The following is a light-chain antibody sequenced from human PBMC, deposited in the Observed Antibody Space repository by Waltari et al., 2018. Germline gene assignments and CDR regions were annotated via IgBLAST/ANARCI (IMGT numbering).Light chain of an antibody. CDR3: SSYAGSSTWV. CDR2: PAD. CDR1: AGDVGTYNL. Sequence: QPALTQPASVSGSPGQSITISCSGTAGDVGTYNLFPWYQHYPGKAPKLILYPADRRPSGISSRFSGSKFGNTASLTISGLQAEDEAEYHCSSYAGSSTWVFGGGTKLTVL. V-gene: IGLV2-23*01. J-gene: IGLJ3*02.